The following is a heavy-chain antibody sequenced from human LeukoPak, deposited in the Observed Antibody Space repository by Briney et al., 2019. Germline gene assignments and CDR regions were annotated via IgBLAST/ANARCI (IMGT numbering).Heavy chain of an antibody. CDR2: IYYSGST. Sequence: SETLSLTCTVSGSSISSYYWSWIRQPPGKGLEWIGYIYYSGSTNYNPSLKSRVTISVDTSKNQFSLKLSSVTAADTAVYYCARVGFGGRYFDYWGQGTLVTVSS. V-gene: IGHV4-59*01. D-gene: IGHD4-23*01. CDR1: GSSISSYY. J-gene: IGHJ4*02. CDR3: ARVGFGGRYFDY.